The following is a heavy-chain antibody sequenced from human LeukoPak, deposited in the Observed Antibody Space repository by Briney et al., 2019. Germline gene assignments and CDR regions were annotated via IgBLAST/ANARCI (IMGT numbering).Heavy chain of an antibody. CDR2: IYWDDDK. CDR3: AHSRRITMIASGYYFDY. D-gene: IGHD3-22*01. Sequence: SGPTLVKPTQTPTLTCTFSGFSLSTSGVGVGWIRQPPGKALEWLALIYWDDDKRYSPSLKSRLTITKDTSKNQVVLTMTNMDPVDTATYYCAHSRRITMIASGYYFDYWGQGTLVTVSS. V-gene: IGHV2-5*02. CDR1: GFSLSTSGVG. J-gene: IGHJ4*02.